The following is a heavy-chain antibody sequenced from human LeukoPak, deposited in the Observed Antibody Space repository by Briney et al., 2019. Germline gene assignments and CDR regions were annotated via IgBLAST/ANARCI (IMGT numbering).Heavy chain of an antibody. CDR2: ISPYNANT. J-gene: IGHJ4*02. D-gene: IGHD6-19*01. V-gene: IGHV1-18*01. Sequence: ASVKVSCKASGYTFTSYYISWVRQAPGQGLEWIGWISPYNANTNYAQKLQGRITMTTDTSTSTAYMELRSLRSDDTAVYYCARGPHSGWIDYWGQGTLVTVSS. CDR1: GYTFTSYY. CDR3: ARGPHSGWIDY.